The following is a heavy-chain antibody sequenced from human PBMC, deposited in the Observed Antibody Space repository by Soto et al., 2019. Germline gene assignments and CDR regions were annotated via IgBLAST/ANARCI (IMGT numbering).Heavy chain of an antibody. D-gene: IGHD2-21*01. Sequence: SETLSLTCAVSGGSVNTNYWWSWVRQAPGKGLEWIGEVHHSGTTNYIQSLTSRLTMSVDKSGNRVSLELTSVAAADTALYYCARGRGEFDAWGQGTPVTVSS. J-gene: IGHJ5*02. V-gene: IGHV4-4*02. CDR3: ARGRGEFDA. CDR1: GGSVNTNYW. CDR2: VHHSGTT.